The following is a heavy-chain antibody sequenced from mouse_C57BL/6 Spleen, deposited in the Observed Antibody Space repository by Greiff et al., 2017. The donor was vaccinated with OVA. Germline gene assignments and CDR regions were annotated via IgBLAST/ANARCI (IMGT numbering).Heavy chain of an antibody. Sequence: VKLQQSGAELVRPGASVKLSCKASGYTFTSYGISWVKQRTGQGLEWIGEIYPRSGNTYYNEKFTGKATLTADKSSSTAYMELRSLTSEDSAVYFCAGDYYGSSLIRYFDVWGTGTTVTVSS. CDR1: GYTFTSYG. D-gene: IGHD1-1*01. CDR3: AGDYYGSSLIRYFDV. V-gene: IGHV1-81*01. J-gene: IGHJ1*03. CDR2: IYPRSGNT.